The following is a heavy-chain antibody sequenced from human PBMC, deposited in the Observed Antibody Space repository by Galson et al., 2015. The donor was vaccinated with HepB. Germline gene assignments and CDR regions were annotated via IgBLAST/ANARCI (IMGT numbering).Heavy chain of an antibody. J-gene: IGHJ4*02. D-gene: IGHD1-1*01. V-gene: IGHV3-7*03. CDR3: ALGTLLDS. Sequence: SLRLSCAASGFTFSTLWMTWARQAPGKGLEWVANIKEDGSETYYVESVKGRFTISRDNAKNSLYLQMNSLRVDDTAVYYCALGTLLDSWGQGTLVTASS. CDR1: GFTFSTLW. CDR2: IKEDGSET.